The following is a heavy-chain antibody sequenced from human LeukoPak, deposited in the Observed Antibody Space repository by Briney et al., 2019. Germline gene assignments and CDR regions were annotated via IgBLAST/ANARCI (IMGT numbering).Heavy chain of an antibody. CDR1: GFTLSSYA. V-gene: IGHV3-23*01. CDR3: AKDRYSSSRYGTHDY. Sequence: GGSLRLSCAASGFTLSSYAMSWVRQAPGKGLEWVSAISGSGGSTYYVDSVKGRFTISRDNSKNTLYLQMNSLRAEDTAVYYCAKDRYSSSRYGTHDYWGQGTLVTVSS. J-gene: IGHJ4*02. D-gene: IGHD6-13*01. CDR2: ISGSGGST.